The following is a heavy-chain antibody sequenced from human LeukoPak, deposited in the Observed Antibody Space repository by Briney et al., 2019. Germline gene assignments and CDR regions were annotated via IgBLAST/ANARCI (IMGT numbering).Heavy chain of an antibody. D-gene: IGHD3-9*01. Sequence: GGSLRLSCAASGVTFPKYWMTWVRQAPGKGLEWVASIKEDGSDKYYVDSVKGRFTISRDNAKNSLSLQLNSLRVEDTAVYYCARGHYDVLAASYKWTPDYWGQGTLVTVSS. CDR3: ARGHYDVLAASYKWTPDY. CDR2: IKEDGSDK. CDR1: GVTFPKYW. J-gene: IGHJ4*02. V-gene: IGHV3-7*01.